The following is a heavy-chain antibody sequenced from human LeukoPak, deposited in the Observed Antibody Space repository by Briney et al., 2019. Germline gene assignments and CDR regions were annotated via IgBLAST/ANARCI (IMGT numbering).Heavy chain of an antibody. Sequence: GGSLRLSCAASGFTFSSYGTHWVRQAPGKGLEWVAFIRYDGSNKYYADSVKGRFTISRDNSKNTLYLQMNSLRAEDTAVYYCAKDSCSSTSCYPEGDYWGQGTLVTVSS. CDR1: GFTFSSYG. CDR3: AKDSCSSTSCYPEGDY. V-gene: IGHV3-30*02. J-gene: IGHJ4*02. D-gene: IGHD2-2*01. CDR2: IRYDGSNK.